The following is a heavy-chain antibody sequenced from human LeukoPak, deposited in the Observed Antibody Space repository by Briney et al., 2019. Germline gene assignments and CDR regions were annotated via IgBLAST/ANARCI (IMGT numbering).Heavy chain of an antibody. CDR3: ARERITIFGLEWFDP. CDR1: GGSISSYY. Sequence: SETLSLTCTVSGGSISSYYWSLIRQPAGKGLEWIGRIYTSGSTNYNPSLKSRVTMSVDTSKNQFSLKLSSVTAADTAVYHCARERITIFGLEWFDPWGQGTLVTVSS. J-gene: IGHJ5*02. CDR2: IYTSGST. D-gene: IGHD3-3*01. V-gene: IGHV4-4*07.